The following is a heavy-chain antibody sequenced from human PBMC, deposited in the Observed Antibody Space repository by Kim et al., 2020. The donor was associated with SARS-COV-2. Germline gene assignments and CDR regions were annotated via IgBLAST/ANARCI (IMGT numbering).Heavy chain of an antibody. Sequence: GGSLRLSCSASGFTFSSYAMHWVRQAPGKGLEYVSAISSNGGSTYYADSVKGRFTISRDNSKNTLYLQMSSLRAEDTAVYYCVKEILTGYYHYYYYGMDVWGQGTTVTFSS. D-gene: IGHD3-9*01. CDR3: VKEILTGYYHYYYYGMDV. CDR2: ISSNGGST. CDR1: GFTFSSYA. J-gene: IGHJ6*02. V-gene: IGHV3-64D*06.